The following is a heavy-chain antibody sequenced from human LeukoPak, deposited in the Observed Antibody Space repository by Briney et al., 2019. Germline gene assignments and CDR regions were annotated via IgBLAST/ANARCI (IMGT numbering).Heavy chain of an antibody. CDR1: GFTFSSYG. CDR3: ATGEYYFDY. V-gene: IGHV3-30*03. D-gene: IGHD3-10*01. J-gene: IGHJ4*02. CDR2: ISYDGSNK. Sequence: GRSLRLSCAASGFTFSSYGMHWVRPAPGKGLEWVAVISYDGSNKYYADSVKGRFTISRDNSKNTLYLQMNSLRAEDTAVYYCATGEYYFDYWGQGTLVTVSS.